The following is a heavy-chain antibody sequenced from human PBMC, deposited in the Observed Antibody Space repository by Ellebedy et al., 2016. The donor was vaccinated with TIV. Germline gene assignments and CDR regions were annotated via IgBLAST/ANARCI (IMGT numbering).Heavy chain of an antibody. V-gene: IGHV3-48*04. D-gene: IGHD5-24*01. CDR2: ISSSSTTT. CDR1: GFTFSTYR. CDR3: ARDMGMACYFDN. J-gene: IGHJ4*02. Sequence: GESLKISCATSGFTFSTYRMNWVRQAPGKGLEWVSYISSSSTTTSYADSVKGRFTISRDNANNSLYLQMNSLRAEDTAVYYCARDMGMACYFDNWGQGTLVTVSP.